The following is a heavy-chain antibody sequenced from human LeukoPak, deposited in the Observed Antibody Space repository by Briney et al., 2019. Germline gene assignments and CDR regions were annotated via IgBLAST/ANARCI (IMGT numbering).Heavy chain of an antibody. D-gene: IGHD1-26*01. V-gene: IGHV4-30-4*03. CDR2: INHSGST. J-gene: IGHJ4*02. Sequence: SQTLSLTCTVSGGSISSGDYYWSWIRQPPGKGLEWIGEINHSGSTNYNPSLKSRVTISVDTSKNQFSLKLSSVTAADTAVYYCTTYYFDYWGQGTLVTVSS. CDR1: GGSISSGDYY. CDR3: TTYYFDY.